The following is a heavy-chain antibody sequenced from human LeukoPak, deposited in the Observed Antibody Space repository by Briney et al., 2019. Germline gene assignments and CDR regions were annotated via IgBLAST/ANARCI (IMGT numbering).Heavy chain of an antibody. CDR2: INPNTGDT. CDR1: GYTFTAYY. CDR3: ARGCAFDL. J-gene: IGHJ3*01. Sequence: ASVKVSFKPSGYTFTAYYMKWVRPAPGQGLEWMGWINPNTGDTNYAQKFQGRVTMTRDTSLTTGYMEPNRLTSDDTAVYDCARGCAFDLWGQGTLVTVFS. V-gene: IGHV1-2*02.